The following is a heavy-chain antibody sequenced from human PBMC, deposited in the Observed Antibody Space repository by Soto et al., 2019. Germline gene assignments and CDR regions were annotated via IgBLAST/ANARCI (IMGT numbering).Heavy chain of an antibody. CDR1: GFTFSSYA. D-gene: IGHD1-26*01. J-gene: IGHJ6*02. Sequence: EVQLLESGGGLVQPGGSLRLSCAASGFTFSSYAMSWVRQAPGKGLEWVSTISGSGGNAYYADPVKGRFFISRDNSKKTLHLQMNSLRADDTAVYYCAKDGASGSYPPYYYYGMDVWGQGTTVTVSS. V-gene: IGHV3-23*01. CDR3: AKDGASGSYPPYYYYGMDV. CDR2: ISGSGGNA.